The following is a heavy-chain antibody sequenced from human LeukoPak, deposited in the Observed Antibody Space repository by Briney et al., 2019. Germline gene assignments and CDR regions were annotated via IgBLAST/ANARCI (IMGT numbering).Heavy chain of an antibody. CDR2: TYYRSKWYN. CDR3: ARSHGLMTPNWFDP. CDR1: GDSVSSNSAA. D-gene: IGHD2-15*01. V-gene: IGHV6-1*01. Sequence: SQTLSLTCAISGDSVSSNSAAWNWIRQSPSRGLEWLGRTYYRSKWYNDYAVSGKSRITINPDTSKNQFSLQLNSVTPEDTAVYYCARSHGLMTPNWFDPWGQGTLVTVSS. J-gene: IGHJ5*02.